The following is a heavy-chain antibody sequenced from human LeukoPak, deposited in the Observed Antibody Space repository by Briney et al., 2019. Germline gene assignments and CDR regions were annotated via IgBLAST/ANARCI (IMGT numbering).Heavy chain of an antibody. Sequence: ASVKVSCKASGYTFTGYYMHWVRQAPGQGLEWMGWINPDSGGTNYAQKFQGRVTMTRDTSISTAYMELSRLRSDDTAVYYCATVSHPISGSYYDYWGQGTLVTVSS. CDR2: INPDSGGT. V-gene: IGHV1-2*02. CDR1: GYTFTGYY. CDR3: ATVSHPISGSYYDY. D-gene: IGHD1-26*01. J-gene: IGHJ4*02.